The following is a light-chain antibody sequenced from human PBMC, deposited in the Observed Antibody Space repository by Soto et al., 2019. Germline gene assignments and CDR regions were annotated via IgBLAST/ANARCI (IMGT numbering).Light chain of an antibody. CDR2: GPS. Sequence: EIVLTQSPGTLSLSPGERATLSCRASQGVSSRFFAWYPHKPAQAPRLLIYGPSSRASGIPARFIGSASGTDFTLTISTLEPDAFAVYHLPQYHSSPNRFGQGT. CDR3: PQYHSSPNR. V-gene: IGKV3-20*01. J-gene: IGKJ1*01. CDR1: QGVSSRF.